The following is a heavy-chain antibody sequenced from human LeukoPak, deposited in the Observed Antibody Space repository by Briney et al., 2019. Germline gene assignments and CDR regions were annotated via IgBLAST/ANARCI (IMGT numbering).Heavy chain of an antibody. CDR2: ISGSGGST. J-gene: IGHJ6*02. D-gene: IGHD3-9*01. CDR1: GFTFSSYA. CDR3: ATATVLRYFDWLFTTMDV. Sequence: PGGSLRLSCAASGFTFSSYAMSWVHQAPGKGLEWVSAISGSGGSTYYADSVKGRFPISRDNSKNTLYLQMNSLRAEDTAVYYCATATVLRYFDWLFTTMDVWGQGTTVTVSS. V-gene: IGHV3-23*01.